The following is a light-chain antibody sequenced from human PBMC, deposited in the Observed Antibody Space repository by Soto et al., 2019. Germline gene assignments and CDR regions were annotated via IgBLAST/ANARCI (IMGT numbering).Light chain of an antibody. J-gene: IGKJ1*01. CDR2: LAS. V-gene: IGKV1-5*03. CDR1: QSIRTS. CDR3: QQHNGYSERM. Sequence: DIQMTQSPSTLSAFVGDRVTITCRASQSIRTSLAWYQQKPGKAPKLLIYLASSLQSGVPARFSGSGSATEFTLSISSLQPDDFATYYCQQHNGYSERMFGQGTKVDIK.